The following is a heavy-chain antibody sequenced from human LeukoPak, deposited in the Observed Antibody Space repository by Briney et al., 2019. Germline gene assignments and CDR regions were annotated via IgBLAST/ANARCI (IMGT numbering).Heavy chain of an antibody. J-gene: IGHJ4*02. Sequence: GGSLRLSCAASGFIFRNAWMSWVRQAPGKGLEWVSSISSSSTYIYYADSVKGRFTISRDNAKNSLFLQMNSLRAEDTAVYYCARDPGIVGAVWGQGTLVTVSS. CDR2: ISSSSTYI. V-gene: IGHV3-21*01. CDR3: ARDPGIVGAV. CDR1: GFIFRNAW. D-gene: IGHD1-26*01.